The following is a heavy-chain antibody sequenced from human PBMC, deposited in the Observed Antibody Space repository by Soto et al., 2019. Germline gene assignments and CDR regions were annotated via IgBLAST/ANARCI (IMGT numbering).Heavy chain of an antibody. J-gene: IGHJ4*02. D-gene: IGHD6-6*01. CDR2: ISGSGVST. Sequence: GGSLRLSCAASGFTFSSYAMSWVRQAPGKGLEWVSGISGSGVSTYYADSVKGRFTISRDNSKSTLYLQMNSLRAEDTSVYYCAKDRERIATRSIDYWGQGTLVTVSS. CDR1: GFTFSSYA. CDR3: AKDRERIATRSIDY. V-gene: IGHV3-23*01.